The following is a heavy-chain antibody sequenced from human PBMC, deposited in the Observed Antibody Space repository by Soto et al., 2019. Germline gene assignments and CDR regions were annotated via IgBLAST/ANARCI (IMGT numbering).Heavy chain of an antibody. CDR1: GGTFSSYT. CDR2: IIPILGIA. CDR3: ARDWNIVATSGGLGA. Sequence: QVQLVQSGAEVKKPGSSVKVSCKASGGTFSSYTISWVRQAPGQGLEWMGRIIPILGIAHYAQKFQGRVTITADKATSTAYMELSSLRSEDTAVYYCARDWNIVATSGGLGAWGQGTLVTVSS. J-gene: IGHJ5*02. V-gene: IGHV1-69*08. D-gene: IGHD5-12*01.